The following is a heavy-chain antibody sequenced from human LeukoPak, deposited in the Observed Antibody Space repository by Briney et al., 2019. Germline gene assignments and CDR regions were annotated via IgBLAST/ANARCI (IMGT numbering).Heavy chain of an antibody. CDR3: ARGPPAKPGTGYYYGMDV. J-gene: IGHJ6*02. V-gene: IGHV4-34*01. CDR2: INHSGSS. CDR1: GGSFSGYY. Sequence: SETLSLTCAVYGGSFSGYYWSWIRQPPGKGLEWIGEINHSGSSNYNPSLKSRVTISVDMSKNQFSLKLSSVTAADTAVYYCARGPPAKPGTGYYYGMDVWGQGTTVTVSS. D-gene: IGHD2-2*01.